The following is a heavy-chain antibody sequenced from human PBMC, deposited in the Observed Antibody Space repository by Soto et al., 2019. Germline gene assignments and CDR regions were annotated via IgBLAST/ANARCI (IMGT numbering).Heavy chain of an antibody. D-gene: IGHD3-16*01. V-gene: IGHV4-61*08. CDR1: GDSVRPGDYY. CDR3: ARIPLDTYMIYSSDP. J-gene: IGHJ5*02. Sequence: NLSETLSLTCSVSGDSVRPGDYYWSWIRHPTGKGLEWIGHVYFSGSTNYIPSLKSRLTMSVDTAKNQFSLKLNSVTAADTAVHYCARIPLDTYMIYSSDPWGQGTQVTVSS. CDR2: VYFSGST.